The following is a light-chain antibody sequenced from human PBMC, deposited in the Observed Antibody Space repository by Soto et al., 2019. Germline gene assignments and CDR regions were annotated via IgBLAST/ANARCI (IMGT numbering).Light chain of an antibody. Sequence: QSVLTQPPSMSAAPGQRVTISCSGGSSNIGAGYTVHWYQQHPEKAPKFLISVNNDRSSGVPDRFSVSKSGSSASLSITGRQAEDEAYYYCQTDDSGLNTWGFGGGTKLTVL. CDR1: SSNIGAGYT. CDR2: VNN. J-gene: IGLJ3*02. V-gene: IGLV1-40*01. CDR3: QTDDSGLNTWG.